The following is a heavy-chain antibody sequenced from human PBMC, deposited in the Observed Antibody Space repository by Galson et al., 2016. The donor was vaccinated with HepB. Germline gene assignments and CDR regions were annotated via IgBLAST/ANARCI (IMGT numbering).Heavy chain of an antibody. Sequence: SVKVSCKASGNTFSSHYIHWVRQAPGQGLEWMGIINPSGGGTAYAQNFQGRVTMTKDTSTSTIYMELRNLRSEDTAGYYCARGDCGSTTGTRRPTYLFAMAVWGQGTTVTVSS. CDR3: ARGDCGSTTGTRRPTYLFAMAV. CDR2: INPSGGGT. J-gene: IGHJ6*02. V-gene: IGHV1-46*01. CDR1: GNTFSSHY. D-gene: IGHD2-2*01.